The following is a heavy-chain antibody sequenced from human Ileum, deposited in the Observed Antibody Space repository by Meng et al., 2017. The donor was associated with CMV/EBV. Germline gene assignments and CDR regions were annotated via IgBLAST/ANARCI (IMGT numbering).Heavy chain of an antibody. Sequence: GGSLRLSCADSGFTFATYSMNWVRQAPGKGLEWLSYISDNSRTIYYADSVKSRFTISRDNAKKSLYLQMNSLRDEDTAVYYCAGFGTSGPFAFYDYWGQGTLVTVSS. D-gene: IGHD3-10*01. CDR3: AGFGTSGPFAFYDY. J-gene: IGHJ4*02. CDR2: ISDNSRTI. CDR1: GFTFATYS. V-gene: IGHV3-48*02.